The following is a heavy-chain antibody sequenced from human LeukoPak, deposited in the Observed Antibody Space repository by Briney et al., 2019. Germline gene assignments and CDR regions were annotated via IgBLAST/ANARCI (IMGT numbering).Heavy chain of an antibody. CDR1: GFTFSSYG. V-gene: IGHV3-30*18. CDR3: AKFRGSERTVIDC. D-gene: IGHD1-1*01. Sequence: PGGSLRLSCAASGFTFSSYGMHWVRQAPGKGLEWVAVISYDGSNKYYADSVKGRFTISRDNSKNTLFLQMNSLRAEDTAVYYCAKFRGSERTVIDCWGQGTLVTVSS. CDR2: ISYDGSNK. J-gene: IGHJ4*02.